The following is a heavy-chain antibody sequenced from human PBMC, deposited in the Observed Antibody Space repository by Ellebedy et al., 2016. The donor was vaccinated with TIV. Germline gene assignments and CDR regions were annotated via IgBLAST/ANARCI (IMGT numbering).Heavy chain of an antibody. J-gene: IGHJ5*02. CDR2: ISAYTGDT. D-gene: IGHD4/OR15-4a*01. V-gene: IGHV1-18*01. CDR1: GYAFGSYG. CDR3: TRDMVQGMVARYLWFDL. Sequence: ASVKVSCKTFGYAFGSYGISWVRQAPGQGLEWRGWISAYTGDTQYAQNYRGRLNVTIDKSTSTAYMELRSLRFDDTAVYYCTRDMVQGMVARYLWFDLWGQGTLVTVSS.